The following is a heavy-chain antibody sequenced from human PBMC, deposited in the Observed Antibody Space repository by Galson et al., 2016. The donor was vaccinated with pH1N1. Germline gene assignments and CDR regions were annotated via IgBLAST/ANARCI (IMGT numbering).Heavy chain of an antibody. J-gene: IGHJ5*01. CDR1: KYTFTDNY. Sequence: VKVSCKVSKYTFTDNYMHWVQQAPGRGPEYMGLVDPDDGETIYAEKFQGRVTITADTSTDTAYLELRSLTSEDTAVYYCAAGRNNSGWIDSWGQGTLVVVSS. V-gene: IGHV1-69-2*01. CDR3: AAGRNNSGWIDS. D-gene: IGHD6-19*01. CDR2: VDPDDGET.